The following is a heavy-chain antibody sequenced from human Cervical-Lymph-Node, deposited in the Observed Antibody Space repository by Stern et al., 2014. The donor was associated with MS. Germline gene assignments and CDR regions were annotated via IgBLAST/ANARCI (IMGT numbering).Heavy chain of an antibody. D-gene: IGHD3-16*02. CDR2: IIPIVGTA. V-gene: IGHV1-69*06. J-gene: IGHJ5*02. Sequence: QVQLVQSGAEVKKPGSSVKVSCKASGGTFSSFAISWVRQAPGQGLEWMGGIIPIVGTANYALTFQGRVTITADKSTRTAYMELSRLRSEVTAVYYCARSGSIYDYMWGSYRYNGFDPWGQGTLVTVSS. CDR1: GGTFSSFA. CDR3: ARSGSIYDYMWGSYRYNGFDP.